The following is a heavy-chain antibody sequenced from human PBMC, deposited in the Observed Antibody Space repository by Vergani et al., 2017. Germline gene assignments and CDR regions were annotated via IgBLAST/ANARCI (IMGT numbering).Heavy chain of an antibody. CDR3: ASPDETIAAAGTGYYYGIDV. CDR1: GFTFSSYA. Sequence: QVQLVESGGGMVQPGRSLRLSCAASGFTFSSYAMHWVRQAPGKGLEWVAVISYDGSNKYYADSVKGRFTISRDNSKTTLYLQMNSLRAEDTAVYYCASPDETIAAAGTGYYYGIDVWGQGTTVTVSS. V-gene: IGHV3-30*01. D-gene: IGHD6-13*01. CDR2: ISYDGSNK. J-gene: IGHJ6*02.